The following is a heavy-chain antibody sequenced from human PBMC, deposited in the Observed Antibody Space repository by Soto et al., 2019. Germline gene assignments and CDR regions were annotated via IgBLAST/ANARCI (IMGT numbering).Heavy chain of an antibody. V-gene: IGHV4-34*01. D-gene: IGHD6-19*01. CDR3: ARRPVKGLRFHSSGRLTTFDY. CDR2: INHSGST. CDR1: GGSFSGYY. Sequence: QVQLQQWGAGLLKPSETLSLTCAVYGGSFSGYYWSWIRQPPGKGLEWIGEINHSGSTNYNPSLKSRVTISVDTSKNQFSLKLSSVTAADTAVYYCARRPVKGLRFHSSGRLTTFDYWGQGTLVTVSS. J-gene: IGHJ4*02.